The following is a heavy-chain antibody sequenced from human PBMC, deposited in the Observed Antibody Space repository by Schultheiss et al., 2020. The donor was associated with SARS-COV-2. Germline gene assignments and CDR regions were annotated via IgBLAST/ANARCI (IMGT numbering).Heavy chain of an antibody. D-gene: IGHD4-17*01. CDR1: GGSISSGDYY. Sequence: SETLSLTCTVSGGSISSGDYYWSWIRQPPGKGLEWIGEINHSGSTNYNPSLKSRVTISVDTSKNQFSLKLSSVTAADTAVYYCASSTNDYGDYWAFDIWGQGTMVTVSS. CDR2: INHSGST. J-gene: IGHJ3*02. CDR3: ASSTNDYGDYWAFDI. V-gene: IGHV4-39*07.